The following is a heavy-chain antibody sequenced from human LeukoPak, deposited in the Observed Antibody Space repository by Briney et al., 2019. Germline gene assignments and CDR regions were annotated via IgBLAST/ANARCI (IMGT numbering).Heavy chain of an antibody. Sequence: PSETLSLTCTVSGGSVSSNSYYWSWIRQPPGKGLEWIGSIYYSGSTYYNPSLKSRVTISVDTSKNQFSLKLSSVTAADTAVYYCATHTVTHPFDYWGQGALVTVSS. J-gene: IGHJ4*02. CDR1: GGSVSSNSYY. D-gene: IGHD4-17*01. CDR2: IYYSGST. CDR3: ATHTVTHPFDY. V-gene: IGHV4-39*01.